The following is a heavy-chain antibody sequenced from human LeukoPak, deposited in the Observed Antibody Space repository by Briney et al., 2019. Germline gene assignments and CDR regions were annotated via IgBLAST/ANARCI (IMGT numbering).Heavy chain of an antibody. CDR3: ARDARWLRYFDY. D-gene: IGHD5-24*01. J-gene: IGHJ4*02. V-gene: IGHV3-48*03. CDR1: GFTFSSYE. Sequence: GGSLRLSCAASGFTFSSYEMNWVRQAPGKGVEWVSYISSSGSTIYYADSVKGRFTISRDNAKNSLYLQMNSLRAEDTAVYYCARDARWLRYFDYWGEGTLVTVSS. CDR2: ISSSGSTI.